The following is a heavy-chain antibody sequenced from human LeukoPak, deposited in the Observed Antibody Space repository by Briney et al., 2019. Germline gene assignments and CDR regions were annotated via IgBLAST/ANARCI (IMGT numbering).Heavy chain of an antibody. J-gene: IGHJ4*02. V-gene: IGHV4-4*02. CDR2: INHSGST. D-gene: IGHD4-17*01. CDR1: GGSISSTNW. Sequence: PSGTLSLTCAVSGGSISSTNWWSWIRQPPGKGLEWIGEINHSGSTNYNPSLKSRVTISVDTSKNQFSLKLSSVTAADTAVYYCARGYGSFDYWGQGTLVTVSS. CDR3: ARGYGSFDY.